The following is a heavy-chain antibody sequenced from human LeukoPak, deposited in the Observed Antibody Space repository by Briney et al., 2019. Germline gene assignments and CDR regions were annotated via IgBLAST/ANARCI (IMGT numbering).Heavy chain of an antibody. CDR3: AKVGPGYNLDC. Sequence: GSLRLSCAASGFSFSGSGMYWVRQAPGKGLEWVAYIRYDGSNKYYAESVKGRFTISRDNSKTTLYSQMNSLRAEDTAVYYCAKVGPGYNLDCWGQGTLVTVSS. CDR1: GFSFSGSG. J-gene: IGHJ4*02. CDR2: IRYDGSNK. D-gene: IGHD5-24*01. V-gene: IGHV3-30*02.